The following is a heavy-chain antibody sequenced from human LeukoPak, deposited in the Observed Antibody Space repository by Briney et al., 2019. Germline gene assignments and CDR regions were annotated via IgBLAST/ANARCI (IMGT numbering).Heavy chain of an antibody. V-gene: IGHV3-7*01. CDR3: ARDKGYNSAY. D-gene: IGHD5-24*01. CDR2: IRMDGGEQ. CDR1: GFTLSSYW. Sequence: GGSLRLSCAASGFTLSSYWMTWVRQTPGKGLECVANIRMDGGEQYYMASVEGRFTISRDNAKNSLYLQMYSLRPEDTAVYYCARDKGYNSAYWGRGTLVTVSS. J-gene: IGHJ4*02.